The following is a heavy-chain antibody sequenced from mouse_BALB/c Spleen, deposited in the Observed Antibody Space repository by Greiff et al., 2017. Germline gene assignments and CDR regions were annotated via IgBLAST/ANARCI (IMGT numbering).Heavy chain of an antibody. CDR3: ARESAFSRGWFAY. CDR2: IYPGAGDT. J-gene: IGHJ3*01. D-gene: IGHD3-1*01. CDR1: GYAFTNYL. V-gene: IGHV1-54*01. Sequence: QVQLQQSGAELVRPGTSVKVSCKASGYAFTNYLIEWVKQTPGQGLEWIGRIYPGAGDTNYNGKFKGKATLTADNSSSTAYMQRSSLTSVDSAVYFCARESAFSRGWFAYWGEGTLVTVSA.